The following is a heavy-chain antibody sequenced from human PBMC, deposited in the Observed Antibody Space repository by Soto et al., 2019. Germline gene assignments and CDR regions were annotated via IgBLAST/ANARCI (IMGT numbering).Heavy chain of an antibody. Sequence: SETLSLTCTVSGGSISSGDYYWSWIRQPPGKGLEWIGYIYYSGSTYYNPSLKSRVTISVDTSKNQFSLKLSSVTAADTAVYYCARSITPYLFDYWGQGTLVTVSS. V-gene: IGHV4-30-4*01. CDR3: ARSITPYLFDY. J-gene: IGHJ4*02. CDR2: IYYSGST. D-gene: IGHD3-10*01. CDR1: GGSISSGDYY.